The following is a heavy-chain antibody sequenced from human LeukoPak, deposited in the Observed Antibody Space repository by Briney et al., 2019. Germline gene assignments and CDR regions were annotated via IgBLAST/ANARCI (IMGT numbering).Heavy chain of an antibody. J-gene: IGHJ4*02. Sequence: GGSLRLSCAASGFAFTSYVMSWVRQAPGKGLEWVSGISGSGDETYYADSVKGRFTISRDNTKNTLYLQVNSLRAGDTAVYYCAKHRSGSYYEAFDYWGRGTLVTVSS. V-gene: IGHV3-23*01. D-gene: IGHD3-10*01. CDR1: GFAFTSYV. CDR2: ISGSGDET. CDR3: AKHRSGSYYEAFDY.